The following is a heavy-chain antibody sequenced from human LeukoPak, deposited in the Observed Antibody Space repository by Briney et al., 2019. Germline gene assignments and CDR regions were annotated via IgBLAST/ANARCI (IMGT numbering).Heavy chain of an antibody. Sequence: GGSLRLSCAASGFTFSSHAMSWVRQTPGKGLEWASATTASGSSTYYADSVKGRFTISRDDSKNTLYLQMNDLRAEDTAVYYCAMNAGQWLVPYDYWGQGTLVTVSS. CDR1: GFTFSSHA. V-gene: IGHV3-23*01. CDR3: AMNAGQWLVPYDY. CDR2: TTASGSST. J-gene: IGHJ4*02. D-gene: IGHD6-19*01.